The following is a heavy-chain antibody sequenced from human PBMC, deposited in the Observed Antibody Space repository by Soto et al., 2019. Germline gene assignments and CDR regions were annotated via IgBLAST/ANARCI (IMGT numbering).Heavy chain of an antibody. V-gene: IGHV3-73*02. D-gene: IGHD6-19*01. Sequence: EVQLVASGGGLVQPGGSLKLSCAASGFTFSGSAMHWVRQASGKGLEWVGRIRSKANSYETAYASSVKGRFTISRDASKNTAYLQMNSLKTEDTAVYYCTRHPTAGTGYWGQGTLVTVSS. CDR1: GFTFSGSA. CDR3: TRHPTAGTGY. J-gene: IGHJ4*02. CDR2: IRSKANSYET.